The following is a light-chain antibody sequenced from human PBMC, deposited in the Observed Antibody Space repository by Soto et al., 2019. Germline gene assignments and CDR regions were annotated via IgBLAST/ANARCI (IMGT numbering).Light chain of an antibody. Sequence: DIQITQSPSTLSAFVGDRVTITCRASQSIGRWLDWYQQKPGKAPKLLIYDASSLESGVPSRFSGSGSGTEFTLTISSLQPDDFATYYCQQYNTYSPERTFGQGTK. CDR1: QSIGRW. J-gene: IGKJ1*01. CDR2: DAS. V-gene: IGKV1-5*01. CDR3: QQYNTYSPERT.